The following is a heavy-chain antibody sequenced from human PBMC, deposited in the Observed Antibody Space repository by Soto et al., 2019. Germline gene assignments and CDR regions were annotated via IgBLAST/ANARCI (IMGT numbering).Heavy chain of an antibody. J-gene: IGHJ4*02. Sequence: PGGPLRLSGAASVFTFSDYGMHWVRQAPGKGLEWVAVISYDGSNKYYADSVKGRFTISRDNSKNTLYLQMNSLRAEDTAVYYCGKPDRRDSSGYPDYWGQGTLVTVSS. V-gene: IGHV3-30*18. CDR2: ISYDGSNK. CDR3: GKPDRRDSSGYPDY. D-gene: IGHD3-22*01. CDR1: VFTFSDYG.